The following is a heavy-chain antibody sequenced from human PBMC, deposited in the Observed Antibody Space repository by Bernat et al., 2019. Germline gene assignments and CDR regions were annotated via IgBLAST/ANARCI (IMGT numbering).Heavy chain of an antibody. V-gene: IGHV3-23*01. CDR2: ISDGGDTT. D-gene: IGHD3-10*01. CDR1: GFTFSNYA. J-gene: IGHJ4*02. CDR3: AKAFYGLGGYFDY. Sequence: EVQVLESGGGLVQPGGSLRLSCTASGFTFSNYAMSWVRQAPGKGLEGVSIISDGGDTTYYADSVKGRFTLSRDNSKNTLYLQMNSLRAEDTAVYYCAKAFYGLGGYFDYWGQGTLVTVS.